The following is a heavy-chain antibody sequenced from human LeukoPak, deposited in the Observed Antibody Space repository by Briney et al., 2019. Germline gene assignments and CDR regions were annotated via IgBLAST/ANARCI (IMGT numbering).Heavy chain of an antibody. Sequence: GGSLRLSCAASGFTFSSYSMNWVRQAPGKGLEWVSSISSSSSYIYYADSVKGRFTISRDNAKNSLYLQMNSLRAEDTAVYYCARKIASAGDYYFDYWGQGTLVTVSS. CDR1: GFTFSSYS. J-gene: IGHJ4*02. D-gene: IGHD6-13*01. CDR2: ISSSSSYI. V-gene: IGHV3-21*01. CDR3: ARKIASAGDYYFDY.